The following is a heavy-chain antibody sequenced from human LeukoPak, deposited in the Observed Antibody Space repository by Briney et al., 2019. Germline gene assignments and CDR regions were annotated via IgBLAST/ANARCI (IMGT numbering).Heavy chain of an antibody. CDR3: AKRSPPYSSSHWGYFDY. V-gene: IGHV3-23*01. J-gene: IGHJ4*02. Sequence: GGSLRLSCAASGFTFAIHAMTWVRQAPGKGLEWVSGISGDGASTHYAESVKGQFTISRDNSQNTLFLQMNSLRAEDTAVYYCAKRSPPYSSSHWGYFDYWGQGTLVTVSS. CDR2: ISGDGAST. D-gene: IGHD6-6*01. CDR1: GFTFAIHA.